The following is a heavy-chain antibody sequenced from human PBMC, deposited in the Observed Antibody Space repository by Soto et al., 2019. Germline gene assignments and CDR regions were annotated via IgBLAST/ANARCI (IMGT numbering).Heavy chain of an antibody. Sequence: EVQLLESGGGSVQPGGSLRLSCAASGFTFSSYAMSWVRQAPGKGLEWVSAISGSGGSTYYADSVKGRFTISRDNSKNTLYLQMNSLRAEDTAVYYCAKDPSFLSSGWYAGWGGIDYWGQGTLVTVSS. CDR3: AKDPSFLSSGWYAGWGGIDY. V-gene: IGHV3-23*01. D-gene: IGHD6-19*01. CDR2: ISGSGGST. CDR1: GFTFSSYA. J-gene: IGHJ4*02.